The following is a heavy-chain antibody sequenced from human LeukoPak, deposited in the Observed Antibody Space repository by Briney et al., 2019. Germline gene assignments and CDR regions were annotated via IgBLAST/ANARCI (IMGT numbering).Heavy chain of an antibody. J-gene: IGHJ5*02. CDR2: IYYSGST. Sequence: SDTLSLTCVVSGYSISSSKWWGWIRQPPGKGLEWIGYIYYSGSTYYNPSLKSRVTISVDTSKNQFSLNLTSVTAADTAVYHCVRRNYVSGRIDPWGQGTLVTVSS. CDR1: GYSISSSKW. D-gene: IGHD3-16*01. V-gene: IGHV4-28*01. CDR3: VRRNYVSGRIDP.